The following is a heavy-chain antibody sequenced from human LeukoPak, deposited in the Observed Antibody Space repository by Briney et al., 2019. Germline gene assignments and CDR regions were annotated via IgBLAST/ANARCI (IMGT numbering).Heavy chain of an antibody. Sequence: GGSLRLSCAASGFTVSSNYMSWVRQAPGKGLEWVSVIYSGGSTYYADSVKGRFTISRDNSKNTLYLQMNSLRAEDTAVYHCAREAHYYDSSGYFDYWGQGTLVTVSS. D-gene: IGHD3-22*01. CDR3: AREAHYYDSSGYFDY. J-gene: IGHJ4*02. CDR2: IYSGGST. V-gene: IGHV3-53*01. CDR1: GFTVSSNY.